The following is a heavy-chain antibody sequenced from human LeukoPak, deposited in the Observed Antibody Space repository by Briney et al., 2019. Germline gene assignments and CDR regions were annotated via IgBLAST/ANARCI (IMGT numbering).Heavy chain of an antibody. CDR3: AREGQLTSVTTSGYFDY. D-gene: IGHD4-17*01. CDR1: GYTFTGYY. CDR2: INPNSGGT. J-gene: IGHJ4*02. V-gene: IGHV1-2*02. Sequence: ASVKVSCKASGYTFTGYYMHWVRQAPGQGLEWMGWINPNSGGTNYAQKFQGRVTITRDTSISTAYMELSRLRSDDTAVYYCAREGQLTSVTTSGYFDYWGQGTLVTVSS.